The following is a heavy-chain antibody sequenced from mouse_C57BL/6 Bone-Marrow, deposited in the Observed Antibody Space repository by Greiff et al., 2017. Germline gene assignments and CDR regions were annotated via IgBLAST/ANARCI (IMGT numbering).Heavy chain of an antibody. J-gene: IGHJ3*01. CDR2: IHPNSGST. V-gene: IGHV1-64*01. CDR3: ASPPIHYDAWFAY. D-gene: IGHD2-3*01. CDR1: GYTFTSYW. Sequence: QVQLQQPGAELVKPGASVKLSCKASGYTFTSYWMHWVKQRPGQGLEWIGMIHPNSGSTNYNEKFKSKATLTVDKSSSTAYMQLSSLTSEDSAVYYCASPPIHYDAWFAYWGQGTLVTVSA.